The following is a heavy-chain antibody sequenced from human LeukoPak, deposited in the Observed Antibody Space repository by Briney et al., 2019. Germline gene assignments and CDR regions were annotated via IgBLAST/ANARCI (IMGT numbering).Heavy chain of an antibody. CDR3: ARHGENQYSSSWWNSFWYFDL. J-gene: IGHJ2*01. D-gene: IGHD6-13*01. V-gene: IGHV4-61*08. CDR2: IYYSGST. CDR1: GGSVSSGDYC. Sequence: PSETLSLTCTVSGGSVSSGDYCWSWIRQPPGKGLGWVGYIYYSGSTNYNPSLKSRVTISVDTSKNQFSLKLSSVTAADTAVYYCARHGENQYSSSWWNSFWYFDLWGRGTLVTVSS.